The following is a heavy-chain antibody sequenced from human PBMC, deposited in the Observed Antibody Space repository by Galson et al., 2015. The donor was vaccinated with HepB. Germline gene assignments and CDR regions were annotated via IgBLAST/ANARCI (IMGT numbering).Heavy chain of an antibody. CDR2: VKEDGSEK. V-gene: IGHV3-7*03. CDR3: ARVRGDLYDPRTYYFDY. Sequence: SLRLSCAASGFTFSSYWLSWVRQAPGKGLECVANVKEDGSEKYFVDSVKGRFTISRENARNSLYLQMNSLRAEDTAVYYCARVRGDLYDPRTYYFDYWGQGTLVTVSS. J-gene: IGHJ4*02. CDR1: GFTFSSYW. D-gene: IGHD3-10*01.